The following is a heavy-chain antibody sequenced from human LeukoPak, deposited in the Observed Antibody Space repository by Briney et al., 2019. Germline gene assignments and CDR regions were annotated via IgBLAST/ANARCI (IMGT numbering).Heavy chain of an antibody. V-gene: IGHV4-59*08. Sequence: PSETLSLTCTVSGGSISSYYWNWIRQPPGKGLEWIGYIYYSGGTNYNPSLKSRVTMSVDTSKNQFSLKLTSVTAADSAVYYCARSISGSDVGTWQYWGPGILVTVSS. D-gene: IGHD1-1*01. J-gene: IGHJ4*02. CDR1: GGSISSYY. CDR3: ARSISGSDVGTWQY. CDR2: IYYSGGT.